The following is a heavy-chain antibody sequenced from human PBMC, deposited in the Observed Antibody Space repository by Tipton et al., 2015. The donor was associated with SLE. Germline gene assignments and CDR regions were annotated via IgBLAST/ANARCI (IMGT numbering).Heavy chain of an antibody. D-gene: IGHD6-13*01. CDR1: GGVISEYY. J-gene: IGHJ3*02. V-gene: IGHV4-4*07. CDR2: IYTGGNT. CDR3: AREFYSRGAFDI. Sequence: TLSLTCTVSGGVISEYYWGWIRQPAGEGLEWIGRIYTGGNTKYNPSLESRVTLSADASKAQFSLKLTSVTAADTALYYCAREFYSRGAFDIWGQGTMVTVSS.